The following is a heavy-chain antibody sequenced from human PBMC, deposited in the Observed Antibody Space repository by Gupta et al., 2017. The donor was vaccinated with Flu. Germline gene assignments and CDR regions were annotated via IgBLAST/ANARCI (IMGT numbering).Heavy chain of an antibody. Sequence: PPGKGLEWIGEIYHSGSTNYNPSLKRRVIISVDKSKNQFFLKLSSVTAADTAVYYCARDFCSSTSCPTHFDYWGLGTLVTVSS. D-gene: IGHD2-2*01. J-gene: IGHJ4*02. V-gene: IGHV4-4*02. CDR2: IYHSGST. CDR3: ARDFCSSTSCPTHFDY.